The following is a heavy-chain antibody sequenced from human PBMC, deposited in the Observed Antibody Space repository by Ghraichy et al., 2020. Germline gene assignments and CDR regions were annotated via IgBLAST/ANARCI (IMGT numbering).Heavy chain of an antibody. CDR3: AREGLTAPPDYYYYGMDV. Sequence: GGSLRLSCAASGFTFSSYAMHWVRQAPGKGLEWVAVISYDGSNKYYADSVKGRFTISRDNSKNTLYLQMNSLRAEDTAVYYCAREGLTAPPDYYYYGMDVWGQGTTVTVSS. J-gene: IGHJ6*02. CDR1: GFTFSSYA. V-gene: IGHV3-30-3*01. CDR2: ISYDGSNK. D-gene: IGHD2-21*02.